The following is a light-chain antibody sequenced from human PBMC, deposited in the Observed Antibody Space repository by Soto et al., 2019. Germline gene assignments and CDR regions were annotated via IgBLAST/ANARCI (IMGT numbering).Light chain of an antibody. CDR2: YDS. V-gene: IGLV3-21*04. J-gene: IGLJ2*01. CDR1: NIGSKS. CDR3: QVWDSSSDSRI. Sequence: SYELTQPPSVSVAPGKTARITCGGNNIGSKSVHWYQQKPGQAPVLVIYYDSDRPSGIPERFSGSNSGNTATLTISGVEAGDEADYYCQVWDSSSDSRIFGGGTKLTVL.